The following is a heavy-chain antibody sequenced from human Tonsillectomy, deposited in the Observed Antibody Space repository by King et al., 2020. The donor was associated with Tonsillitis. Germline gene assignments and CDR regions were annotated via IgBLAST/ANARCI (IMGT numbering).Heavy chain of an antibody. V-gene: IGHV1-3*01. D-gene: IGHD3-16*01. Sequence: VQLVQSGAEVKKPGASVKVSCKASGYTFTEYALHWMRQAPGQRPEWMGWINAGNGNTMYSQMFQGRVTFTRDTSASTAYMEVSSLRSEDTAVYYCVNLIQAIPHWGQGTLVTVTS. CDR3: VNLIQAIPH. CDR1: GYTFTEYA. J-gene: IGHJ4*02. CDR2: INAGNGNT.